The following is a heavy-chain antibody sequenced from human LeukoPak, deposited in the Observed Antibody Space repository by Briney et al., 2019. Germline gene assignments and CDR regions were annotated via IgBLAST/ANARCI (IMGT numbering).Heavy chain of an antibody. CDR2: TSYNGKT. Sequence: ASVKVSCKASGWTVINYVISWVRQAPGLGLEGMGWTSYNGKTNYEQKFQDGVTMTTDRSPTTAYMELRSLQSADTAVYYCASHSGRGWQDLGYWGQGTLVTVSS. J-gene: IGHJ4*02. CDR1: GWTVINYV. D-gene: IGHD5-12*01. CDR3: ASHSGRGWQDLGY. V-gene: IGHV1-18*04.